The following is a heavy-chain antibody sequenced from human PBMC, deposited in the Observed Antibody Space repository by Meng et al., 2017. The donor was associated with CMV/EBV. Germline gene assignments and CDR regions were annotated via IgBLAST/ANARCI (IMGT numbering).Heavy chain of an antibody. D-gene: IGHD3-3*01. CDR3: ARGGNLEWLSNYYYGMDV. J-gene: IGHJ6*02. Sequence: SCKASGSPFTSYGISWVRQATGQGLEWMGWISAYNGNTNYAQKLQGRVTRTTDTSTSTAYMELRSLRSDDTAVYYCARGGNLEWLSNYYYGMDVWGQGTTV. V-gene: IGHV1-18*01. CDR1: GSPFTSYG. CDR2: ISAYNGNT.